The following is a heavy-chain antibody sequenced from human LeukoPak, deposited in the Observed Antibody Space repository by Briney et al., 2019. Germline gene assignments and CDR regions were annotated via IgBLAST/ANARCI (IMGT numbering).Heavy chain of an antibody. CDR2: ISYDGSNK. V-gene: IGHV3-30-3*01. D-gene: IGHD6-13*01. J-gene: IGHJ6*02. CDR3: AREEYRSSRSGMDV. CDR1: GFTFSSYA. Sequence: GRSLRLSCAASGFTFSSYAMHWVRQAPGKGLEWVAVISYDGSNKYYADSVKGRFTISRDNSKNTLYLQMNSLRAEDTAVYYCAREEYRSSRSGMDVWGQGTTVTVSS.